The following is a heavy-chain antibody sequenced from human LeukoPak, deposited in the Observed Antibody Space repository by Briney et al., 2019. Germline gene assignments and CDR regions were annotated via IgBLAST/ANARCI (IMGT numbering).Heavy chain of an antibody. CDR2: ISLAGQT. V-gene: IGHV4/OR15-8*02. Sequence: SETLSLTCGVSGGSISGTNWWSWVRQPPGQGLEWIGEISLAGQTNYNPTLNGRVTMSLDKSSNKLSLHLTSVTAADTATYYCSRESGPFCPFGYWGQGTLVIVSS. D-gene: IGHD1-26*01. CDR1: GGSISGTNW. CDR3: SRESGPFCPFGY. J-gene: IGHJ4*02.